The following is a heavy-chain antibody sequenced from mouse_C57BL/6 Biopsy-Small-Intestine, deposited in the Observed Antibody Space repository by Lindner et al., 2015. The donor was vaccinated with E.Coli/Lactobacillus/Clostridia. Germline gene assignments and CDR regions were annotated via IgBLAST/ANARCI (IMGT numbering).Heavy chain of an antibody. CDR1: GYTFTSYW. V-gene: IGHV1-7*01. CDR3: ARSKWDY. CDR2: INPSSGYS. D-gene: IGHD2-5*01. Sequence: VQLQESGSELAKPGASVKMSCKASGYTFTSYWIHWVKQRPGQGLEWIGYINPSSGYSEYNQKFEDKATLTADKSSSTAYMQLSSLTSEDSAICYCARSKWDYWGQGTTLTASS. J-gene: IGHJ2*01.